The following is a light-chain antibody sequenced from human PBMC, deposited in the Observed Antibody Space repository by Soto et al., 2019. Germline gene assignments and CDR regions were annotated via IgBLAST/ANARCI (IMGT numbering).Light chain of an antibody. J-gene: IGKJ5*01. CDR1: QSGSSSY. CDR2: GAS. V-gene: IGKV3-20*01. Sequence: EIVLTQSPGTLSLSPGERATLSCRASQSGSSSYLAWYQQKPGQAPRLLIYGASSRATGIPDRFGGSGSGTDFTLTISRLEPEDFAVYYYQQCGSSPITFGQGTRLEIK. CDR3: QQCGSSPIT.